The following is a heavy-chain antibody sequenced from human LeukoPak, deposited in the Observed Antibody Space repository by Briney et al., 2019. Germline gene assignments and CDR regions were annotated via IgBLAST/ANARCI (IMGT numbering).Heavy chain of an antibody. J-gene: IGHJ4*02. CDR1: GFTFSTYT. Sequence: GGSLRLSRAASGFTFSTYTMNWVRQAPGKGLEWVSSISSTSSYIYYADSVKGRFTISRDNAKNSLYLQMNSLRAEDTAVYYCARVATAGTVADYWGQGTLVTVSS. V-gene: IGHV3-21*01. D-gene: IGHD6-13*01. CDR3: ARVATAGTVADY. CDR2: ISSTSSYI.